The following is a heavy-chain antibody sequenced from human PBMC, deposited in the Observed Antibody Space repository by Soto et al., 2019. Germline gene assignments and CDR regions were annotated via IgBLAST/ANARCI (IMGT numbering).Heavy chain of an antibody. D-gene: IGHD2-21*01. CDR1: GFTFSSIW. CDR2: IKSKTDSGTT. V-gene: IGHV3-15*07. CDR3: VTAARGPSGGYSSFQH. Sequence: EVHLVESGGGLVKPGGSLRLSCAASGFTFSSIWMNWVRQAPGKGLEWVGRIKSKTDSGTTDYAAPVEGRFTISRDDSKNTLYLQMNSLKSEDTAVYYCVTAARGPSGGYSSFQHWGYGTVATVSS. J-gene: IGHJ1*01.